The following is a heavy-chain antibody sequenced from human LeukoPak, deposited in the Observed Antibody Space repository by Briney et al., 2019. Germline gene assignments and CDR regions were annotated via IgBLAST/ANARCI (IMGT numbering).Heavy chain of an antibody. V-gene: IGHV3-30-3*01. CDR3: ARTPYDFWSGYYYYYMDV. CDR2: ISYDGSNK. D-gene: IGHD3-3*01. Sequence: GRSLRLSCAASGFTFSSYAMHWVRQAPGKGLEWVAVISYDGSNKYYADSVKGRFTISRDNSKNTLYLQMNSLRAEDTAVYYCARTPYDFWSGYYYYYMDVWGKGTTVTVSS. CDR1: GFTFSSYA. J-gene: IGHJ6*03.